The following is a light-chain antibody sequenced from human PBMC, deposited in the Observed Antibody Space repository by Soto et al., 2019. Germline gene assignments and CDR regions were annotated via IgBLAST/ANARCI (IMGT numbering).Light chain of an antibody. CDR1: QSITNW. Sequence: DLQMTQSPATLSASVGDSVTIXXRASQSITNWLAWYQLKPGKAPXLLIHEASNLHSGVSSRFTGRGSGTDFTLTITSLQPEDFATYYCQQYKSYWTFGQGTKVE. J-gene: IGKJ1*01. CDR2: EAS. V-gene: IGKV1-5*03. CDR3: QQYKSYWT.